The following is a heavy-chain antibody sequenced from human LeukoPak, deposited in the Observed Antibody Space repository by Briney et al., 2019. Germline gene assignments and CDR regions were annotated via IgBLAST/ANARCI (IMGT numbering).Heavy chain of an antibody. CDR3: ARGTGYDILTGYYSDYYYYGMDV. CDR1: GGSISSGSYY. J-gene: IGHJ6*02. D-gene: IGHD3-9*01. V-gene: IGHV4-61*02. Sequence: SQTLSLTCTVSGGSISSGSYYWSWIRQPAGKGLEWIGRIYTSGSTNYNPSLKSRVTISVDTSKNQFSLELSSVTAADTAVYYCARGTGYDILTGYYSDYYYYGMDVWGQGTTVTVSS. CDR2: IYTSGST.